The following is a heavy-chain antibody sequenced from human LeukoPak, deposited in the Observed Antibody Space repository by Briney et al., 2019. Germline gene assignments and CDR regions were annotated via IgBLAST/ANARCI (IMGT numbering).Heavy chain of an antibody. CDR2: IVVGSGNT. CDR3: AADLILGSSSWPYDFDY. Sequence: GTSVKVSCKASAFTFTSSAVQWVRQARGQRLEWIGWIVVGSGNTNYAQKFQERVTITRDMSTSTAYMELSSLRSEDTAVYYCAADLILGSSSWPYDFDYWGQGTLVTVSS. J-gene: IGHJ4*02. V-gene: IGHV1-58*01. D-gene: IGHD6-13*01. CDR1: AFTFTSSA.